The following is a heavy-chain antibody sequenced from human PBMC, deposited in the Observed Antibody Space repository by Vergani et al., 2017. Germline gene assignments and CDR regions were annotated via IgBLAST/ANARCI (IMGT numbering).Heavy chain of an antibody. D-gene: IGHD3-9*01. CDR2: IYSTGCT. V-gene: IGHV4-59*13. Sequence: QVPLRESCPGLVNPSETLSLLCTVSGGLIRRYYWSWIRQSPGKGLEWIGYIYSTGCTNYNPSLNSRVTMSVDTSKNQFSLKLRSVTAADTAVYFCARVMYRDEASTGYRLEGMDIWGQGTTVTISS. CDR3: ARVMYRDEASTGYRLEGMDI. J-gene: IGHJ6*02. CDR1: GGLIRRYY.